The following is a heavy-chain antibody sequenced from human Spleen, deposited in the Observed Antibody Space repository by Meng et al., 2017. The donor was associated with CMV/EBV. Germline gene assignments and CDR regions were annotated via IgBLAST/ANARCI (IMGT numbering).Heavy chain of an antibody. CDR1: GGSATSSSYY. CDR2: IHYSGST. CDR3: ARVGAITMIRGVVDY. Sequence: GGSATSSSYYWGWIRRPPGKGLEWIGSIHYSGSTYYNPSVKSRVTISVDTSKNQLSLKLSSVTAADTAVYHCARVGAITMIRGVVDYWGQGTLVTVSS. D-gene: IGHD3-10*01. J-gene: IGHJ4*02. V-gene: IGHV4-39*07.